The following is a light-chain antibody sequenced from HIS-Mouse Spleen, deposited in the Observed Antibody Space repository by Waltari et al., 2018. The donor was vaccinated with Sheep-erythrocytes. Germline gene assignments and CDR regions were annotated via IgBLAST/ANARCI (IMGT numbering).Light chain of an antibody. CDR2: DVS. Sequence: QSALTQPRSVSGSPVQSVTISCTGTTSDVGGYNYVSWYQQHPGKAPKLMIYDVSNRPSGVPDRFSGSKSGNTASLTISGLQAEDEADYYCCSYAGSYNHVFATGTKVTVL. CDR1: TSDVGGYNY. J-gene: IGLJ1*01. CDR3: CSYAGSYNHV. V-gene: IGLV2-11*01.